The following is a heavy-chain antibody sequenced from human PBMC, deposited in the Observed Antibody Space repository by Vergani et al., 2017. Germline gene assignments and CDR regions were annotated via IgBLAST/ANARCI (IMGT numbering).Heavy chain of an antibody. V-gene: IGHV3-7*01. J-gene: IGHJ3*02. CDR1: GFTVSSNY. CDR2: IKQDGSEK. Sequence: EVQLVESGGGLVQPGGSLRLSCAASGFTVSSNYMSWVRQAPGKGLEWVANIKQDGSEKYYVDSVKGRFTISRDNAKNSLYLQMNSLRAEDTAVYYCARDKAITVLDAFDIWGQGTMVTVSS. D-gene: IGHD1-20*01. CDR3: ARDKAITVLDAFDI.